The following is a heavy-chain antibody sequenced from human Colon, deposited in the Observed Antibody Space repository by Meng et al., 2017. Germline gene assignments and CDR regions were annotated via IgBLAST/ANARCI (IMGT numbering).Heavy chain of an antibody. Sequence: LRLSCTVSGGSIRSGDYYWSWVRQPAGKGREWIGHISATGSTYYNPSLKSRVDFSLNTSRKQFFLNLWSVTAADAAVCYCAKGGASGPNWFDPWGQGTLVTVSS. D-gene: IGHD3-10*01. V-gene: IGHV4-61*09. CDR3: AKGGASGPNWFDP. CDR1: GGSIRSGDYY. J-gene: IGHJ5*02. CDR2: ISATGST.